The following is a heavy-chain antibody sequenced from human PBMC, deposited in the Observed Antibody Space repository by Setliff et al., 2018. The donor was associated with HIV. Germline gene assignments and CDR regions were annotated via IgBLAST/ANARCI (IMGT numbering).Heavy chain of an antibody. CDR1: GYNFNSYW. Sequence: PGESLKISCKVSGYNFNSYWIGWVRQMPGKGLEWVAVIYPGDSETRYSPSFQGRVTISADKSISTAYLQWGSLKASDTAMYYCAMFFSGTPFDFWGQGTLVTVSS. CDR3: AMFFSGTPFDF. D-gene: IGHD1-26*01. V-gene: IGHV5-51*01. CDR2: IYPGDSET. J-gene: IGHJ4*02.